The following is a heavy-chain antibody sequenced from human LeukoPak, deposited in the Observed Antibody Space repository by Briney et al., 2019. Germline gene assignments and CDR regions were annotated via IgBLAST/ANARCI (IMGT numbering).Heavy chain of an antibody. J-gene: IGHJ5*02. V-gene: IGHV3-7*03. CDR3: ARGGSSSMYNWFDP. Sequence: GGSLRLSCAASGFTFSSYWMSWVRQAPGKGLEWVANIKQGGSEKYYVAFVKGRFTISRDNAKDSLYLQMNSLRAEDTAVYYCARGGSSSMYNWFDPWGQGTLVTVSS. CDR1: GFTFSSYW. CDR2: IKQGGSEK. D-gene: IGHD6-13*01.